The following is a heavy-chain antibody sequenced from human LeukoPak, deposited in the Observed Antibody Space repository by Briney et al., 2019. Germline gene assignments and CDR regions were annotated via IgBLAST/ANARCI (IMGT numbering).Heavy chain of an antibody. CDR3: ATPVAVPEYYYYGMDV. V-gene: IGHV1-46*01. CDR2: INPSGGST. CDR1: GYTFTSYY. J-gene: IGHJ6*02. Sequence: ASVKVSCKASGYTFTSYYMHWVRQAPGQGLEWMGIINPSGGSTSYAQKFQGRVTMTRDTSTSTVYMELSSLRSEDTAVYYCATPVAVPEYYYYGMDVWGQGTTVTVSS. D-gene: IGHD2-15*01.